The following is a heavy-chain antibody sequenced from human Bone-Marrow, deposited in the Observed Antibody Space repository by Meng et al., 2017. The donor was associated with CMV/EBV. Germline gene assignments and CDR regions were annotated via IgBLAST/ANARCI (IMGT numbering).Heavy chain of an antibody. CDR1: GGTFSSYA. V-gene: IGHV1-69*10. D-gene: IGHD6-13*01. Sequence: SVKVSCKASGGTFSSYAISWVRQAPGQGLEWMGGIIPILGIANYAQKFQGRVTITADKSTSTAYMELSSLRSDDTAVYYCARGGYSSSWKTLYYYYGKDVWGQGNTVNVYS. J-gene: IGHJ6*01. CDR2: IIPILGIA. CDR3: ARGGYSSSWKTLYYYYGKDV.